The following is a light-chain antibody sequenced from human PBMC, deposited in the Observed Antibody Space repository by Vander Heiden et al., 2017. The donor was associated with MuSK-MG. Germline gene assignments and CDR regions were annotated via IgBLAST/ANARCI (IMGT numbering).Light chain of an antibody. CDR2: EDN. CDR1: SGSIASNY. CDR3: QSYDSGNTV. Sequence: NFMLTQPHSVSESPGKTVIISCTRSSGSIASNYVQWYQQRPGSAPTTVIYEDNQRPSGVPDRFSGSSDSSSNSASLTISGLKTEDEADYYCQSYDSGNTVFGGGTQLTVL. V-gene: IGLV6-57*03. J-gene: IGLJ7*01.